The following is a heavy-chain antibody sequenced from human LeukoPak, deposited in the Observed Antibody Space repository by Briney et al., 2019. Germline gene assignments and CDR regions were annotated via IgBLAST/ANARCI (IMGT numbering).Heavy chain of an antibody. V-gene: IGHV3-21*01. CDR2: ISSSSSYI. Sequence: GGSLRLSCAASGFTFSSYSMSWVRQAPGKGLEWVSSISSSSSYIYYADSVKGRFTISRDNAKNSLYLQMNSLRAEDTAVYYCVSGTATIFGVVIIQRFDYWGQGTLVTVSS. J-gene: IGHJ4*02. CDR3: VSGTATIFGVVIIQRFDY. D-gene: IGHD3-3*01. CDR1: GFTFSSYS.